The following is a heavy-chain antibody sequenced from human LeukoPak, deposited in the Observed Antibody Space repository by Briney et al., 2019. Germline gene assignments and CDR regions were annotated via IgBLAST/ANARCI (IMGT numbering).Heavy chain of an antibody. CDR3: ARDGSYYGGNPRGRYFDL. D-gene: IGHD4-23*01. CDR2: IIPIFDTA. CDR1: GGTFSSYA. J-gene: IGHJ2*01. Sequence: ASVKVSCKASGGTFSSYAISWVRQAPGQGLEWMGGIIPIFDTANYAQKFQGRVTITADESTSTAYMELSSLRSEDTAVYYCARDGSYYGGNPRGRYFDLWGRGTLVTVSS. V-gene: IGHV1-69*01.